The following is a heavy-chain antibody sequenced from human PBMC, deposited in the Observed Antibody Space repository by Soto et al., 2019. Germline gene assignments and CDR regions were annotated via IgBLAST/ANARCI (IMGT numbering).Heavy chain of an antibody. CDR2: IYYSGST. CDR1: GGSISSYY. Sequence: ASETLSLTCTVSGGSISSYYWSWIRQLPGKGLEWIGYIYYSGSTNYNPSLKSRVTISVDTSKNQFSLKLSSVTAADTAVYYCARAVGAGDFWSGYYTRTFDYWGQGTLVTV. J-gene: IGHJ4*02. D-gene: IGHD3-3*01. CDR3: ARAVGAGDFWSGYYTRTFDY. V-gene: IGHV4-59*01.